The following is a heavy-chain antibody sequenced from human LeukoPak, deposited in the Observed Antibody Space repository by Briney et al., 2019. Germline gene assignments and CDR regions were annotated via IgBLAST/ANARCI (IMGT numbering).Heavy chain of an antibody. J-gene: IGHJ5*02. D-gene: IGHD3-10*01. CDR1: SGSITSSSYY. Sequence: SETLSLTCTVSSGSITSSSYYWGWIRQPPGKGLEWIGYIYYSGSTNYNPSLKSRVTISVDTSKNQFSLKLSSVTAADTAVYYCARDMVGAGWFDPWGQGTLVTVSS. CDR3: ARDMVGAGWFDP. V-gene: IGHV4-61*01. CDR2: IYYSGST.